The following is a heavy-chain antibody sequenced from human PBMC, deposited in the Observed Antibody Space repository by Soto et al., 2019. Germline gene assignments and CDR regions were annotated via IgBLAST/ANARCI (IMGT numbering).Heavy chain of an antibody. CDR1: GASIYNGGYF. D-gene: IGHD6-13*01. Sequence: SETLSLSCCGSGASIYNGGYFWSWIRQPPGKGLEWIGCIYYSGTPSYTPSLLPRFSISVDTSKNQFSLQLSSVTVADTAVYYCARYFKRYSSPPGPLEYSALRTLVTVSS. CDR3: ARYFKRYSSPPGPLEY. V-gene: IGHV4-30-4*01. J-gene: IGHJ4*02. CDR2: IYYSGTP.